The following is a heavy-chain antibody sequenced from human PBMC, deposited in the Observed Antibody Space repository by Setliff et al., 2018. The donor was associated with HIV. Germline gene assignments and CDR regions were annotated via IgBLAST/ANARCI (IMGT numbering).Heavy chain of an antibody. Sequence: GGSLRLSCAASGFTFSSYAMHWVRQAPGKGLEWVAVISYDGSNKYYADSVKGRFTISRDNSKNTLYLQMNSLRAEDTAVYYCARSVIGYYYYGMDVWDQGTLVTVSS. J-gene: IGHJ6*02. V-gene: IGHV3-30*01. CDR2: ISYDGSNK. D-gene: IGHD3-10*01. CDR1: GFTFSSYA. CDR3: ARSVIGYYYYGMDV.